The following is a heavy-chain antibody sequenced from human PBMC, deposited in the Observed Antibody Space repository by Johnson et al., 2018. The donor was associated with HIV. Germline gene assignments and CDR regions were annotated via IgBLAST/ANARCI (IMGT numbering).Heavy chain of an antibody. V-gene: IGHV3-11*01. D-gene: IGHD1-26*01. CDR1: GFTFSDYY. J-gene: IGHJ3*02. CDR3: AKDRIVGAIGDAFDI. CDR2: ISPSDSTI. Sequence: QVQLVESGGGLVKPGGSLRLSCAASGFTFSDYYMSWIRQAPGKGLEWVSYISPSDSTIYYADSVKGRFTISRDNSKNTLYLQMNSLRAEDTAVYYCAKDRIVGAIGDAFDIWGQGTMVTVSS.